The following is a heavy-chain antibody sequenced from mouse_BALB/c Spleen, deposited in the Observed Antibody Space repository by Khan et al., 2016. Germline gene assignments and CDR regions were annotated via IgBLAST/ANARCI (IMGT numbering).Heavy chain of an antibody. V-gene: IGHV5-6-4*01. CDR3: TTGLLYEGYTMDY. Sequence: EVELVESGGGLVKPGGSLKLSCAASGFTFSSYTMSWIRQTPEKRLEWVATVNGGGSYTYYTDSVKGRFTITRDNAKNTLYLQMSSLKSEDTAMYYCTTGLLYEGYTMDYWGQGTSVTVSS. J-gene: IGHJ4*01. CDR2: VNGGGSYT. D-gene: IGHD2-14*01. CDR1: GFTFSSYT.